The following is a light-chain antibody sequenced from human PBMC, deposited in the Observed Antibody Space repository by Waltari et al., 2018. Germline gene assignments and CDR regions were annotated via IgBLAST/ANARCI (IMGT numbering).Light chain of an antibody. CDR3: QQYTRSVWT. V-gene: IGKV3-20*01. CDR2: GAS. J-gene: IGKJ1*01. CDR1: QSVSSSY. Sequence: EVVLTQSPGILSLSPGERATLSCRASQSVSSSYLAWYQQKPGQAPRLLIYGASNRATGIPDRFSGSGSGTDFTLTISRLEPEYFAVYYCQQYTRSVWTFGQGTKVEI.